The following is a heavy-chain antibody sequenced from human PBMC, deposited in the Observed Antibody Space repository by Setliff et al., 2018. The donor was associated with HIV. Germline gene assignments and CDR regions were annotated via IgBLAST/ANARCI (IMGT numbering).Heavy chain of an antibody. CDR3: AKGPVSGVDL. CDR1: GGSISSYY. CDR2: FYTSGST. J-gene: IGHJ5*02. D-gene: IGHD2-15*01. V-gene: IGHV4-4*09. Sequence: SETLSLTCTVSGGSISSYYWSWLRQPPGRELEWIGYFYTSGSTNYNPSLKSRVTISIDTSKNLFSLKLTSVTAADTAVYYCAKGPVSGVDLWGQGTLVTVSS.